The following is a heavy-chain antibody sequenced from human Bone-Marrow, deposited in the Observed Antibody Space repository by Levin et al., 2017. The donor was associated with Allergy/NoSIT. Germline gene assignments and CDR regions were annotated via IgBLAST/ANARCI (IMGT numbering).Heavy chain of an antibody. Sequence: PSETLSLTCTVSGGSVNSASDYWSWIRQPPGTGLEWIGFVYYTGSTNYNPSLKSRVTVSVDTSKNQFSLKLTSVTAADTAIYYCARGVGATRKPFDCWGQGTLVTVSS. CDR2: VYYTGST. CDR3: ARGVGATRKPFDC. J-gene: IGHJ4*02. V-gene: IGHV4-61*01. CDR1: GGSVNSASDY. D-gene: IGHD1-26*01.